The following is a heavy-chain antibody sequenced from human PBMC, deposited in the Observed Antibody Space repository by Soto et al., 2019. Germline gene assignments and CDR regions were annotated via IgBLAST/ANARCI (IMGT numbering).Heavy chain of an antibody. Sequence: QVQLVQSGAEVKKSGASVKVSCKASGYTFTSHDINWVRQATGQGLEWMGWMNPNSGNTGYEQKFQGRVTMTRNTSISTADMELSSLRSEDTAVYYCARWDYGVYARFDYWGQGTLVTVSS. CDR2: MNPNSGNT. CDR3: ARWDYGVYARFDY. CDR1: GYTFTSHD. D-gene: IGHD4-17*01. V-gene: IGHV1-8*01. J-gene: IGHJ4*02.